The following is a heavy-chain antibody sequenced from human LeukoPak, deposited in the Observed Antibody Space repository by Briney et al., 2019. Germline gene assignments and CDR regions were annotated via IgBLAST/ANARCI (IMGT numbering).Heavy chain of an antibody. V-gene: IGHV3-11*05. CDR1: GFTFSDYY. CDR2: ISSCGSYT. CDR3: ARDGGYCSSTSWHEVRSNWFDP. Sequence: PGGSLRLSCAASGFTFSDYYMSWVRQAPGKGLEWVSYISSCGSYTNYADSVRGRFIISRANANNSLYLQMNSLRAKDTAVYYCARDGGYCSSTSWHEVRSNWFDPWGQGNLVTVSS. D-gene: IGHD2-2*01. J-gene: IGHJ5*02.